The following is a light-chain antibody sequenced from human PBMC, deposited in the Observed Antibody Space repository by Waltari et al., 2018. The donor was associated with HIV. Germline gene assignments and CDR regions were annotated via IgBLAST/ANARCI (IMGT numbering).Light chain of an antibody. Sequence: QSVLTQPPSASGTPGQRVTISCSGRNSNIGSNTVNWYQQLPGTAPKLPIDNNNQRPSGVSDRFSGSKSGTSASRAISGLQSEDEADYYCAAWDDSLNAHVLFGGGTKLTVL. CDR1: NSNIGSNT. V-gene: IGLV1-44*01. J-gene: IGLJ2*01. CDR3: AAWDDSLNAHVL. CDR2: NNN.